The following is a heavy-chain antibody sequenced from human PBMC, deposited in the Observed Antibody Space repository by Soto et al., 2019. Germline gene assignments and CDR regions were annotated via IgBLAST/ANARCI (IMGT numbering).Heavy chain of an antibody. CDR3: AKWYRAYYYDSSGYAFDI. V-gene: IGHV3-23*01. D-gene: IGHD3-22*01. CDR1: GFTFSSYA. CDR2: ISGSGGST. Sequence: LRLSFAASGFTFSSYAMSWVRQAPGKGLEWVSAISGSGGSTYYADSVKGRFTISRDNSKNTLYLQMNSLRAEDTAVYYCAKWYRAYYYDSSGYAFDIWGQGTMVTVSS. J-gene: IGHJ3*02.